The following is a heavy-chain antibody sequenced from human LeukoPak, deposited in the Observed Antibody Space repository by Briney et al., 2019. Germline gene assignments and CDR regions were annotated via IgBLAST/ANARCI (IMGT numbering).Heavy chain of an antibody. CDR1: GYSFTSYN. V-gene: IGHV1-46*01. Sequence: ASVKISCKTSGYSFTSYNLHWVRQAPGQRLEWMGIIKPSGDNTNNAQKFQGRVTMTIETSTSTAYMELRSLRSDDTALYYCARIAEMHLQYFSDYWGQGTLVTVSS. CDR3: ARIAEMHLQYFSDY. D-gene: IGHD5-24*01. CDR2: IKPSGDNT. J-gene: IGHJ4*02.